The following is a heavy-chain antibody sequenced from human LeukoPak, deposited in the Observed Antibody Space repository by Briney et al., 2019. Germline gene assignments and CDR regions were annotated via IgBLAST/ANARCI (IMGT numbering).Heavy chain of an antibody. Sequence: TGGSLRLSCAASGSTFSSYSMNWVRQAPGKGLEWVSSISSSSSYIYYADSVKGRFTISRDNAKNSLYLQMNSLRAEDTAVYYCARDRSWDLPFDYWGQGTLVTVSS. V-gene: IGHV3-21*01. J-gene: IGHJ4*02. D-gene: IGHD6-13*01. CDR2: ISSSSSYI. CDR1: GSTFSSYS. CDR3: ARDRSWDLPFDY.